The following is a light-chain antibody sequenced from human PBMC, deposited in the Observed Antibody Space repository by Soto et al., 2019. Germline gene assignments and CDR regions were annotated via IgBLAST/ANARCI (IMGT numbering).Light chain of an antibody. CDR1: STNVGDYNL. CDR3: SSYISSSTCYV. Sequence: QSALTQPASVSGSPGQWITISCTGTSTNVGDYNLVSWYQQLPDKAPKLIIYDVNDPPSGVSYRLSGSKSGNTSSPTISGRQAEDEDADYCSSYISSSTCYVFGAGTKLTVL. V-gene: IGLV2-14*01. J-gene: IGLJ1*01. CDR2: DVN.